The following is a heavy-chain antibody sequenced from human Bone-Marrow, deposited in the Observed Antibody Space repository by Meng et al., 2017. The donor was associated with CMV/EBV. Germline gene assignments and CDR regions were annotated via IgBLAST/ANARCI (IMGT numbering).Heavy chain of an antibody. CDR1: GSISSGGYY. CDR2: IYYSGST. CDR3: ARDSRGVDVGNNRFDP. Sequence: GSISSGGYYWSWIRQHPGKGLEWIGYIYYSGSTYYNPSLKSRVTISVDTSKNQFSLKLSSVTAADTAVYYCARDSRGVDVGNNRFDPWGQGTLVTVSS. D-gene: IGHD5/OR15-5a*01. J-gene: IGHJ5*02. V-gene: IGHV4-31*02.